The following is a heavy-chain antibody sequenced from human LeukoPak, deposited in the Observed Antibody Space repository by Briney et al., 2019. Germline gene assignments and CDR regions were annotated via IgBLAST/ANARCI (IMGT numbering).Heavy chain of an antibody. Sequence: PGGSLRLSCAASGFTFSSYSMNWVRQAPGKGLEWVSSISSSSSYIYYADSVKGRFTISRDNAKNSLYLQMNSLRAEDTAVYYCARDLLRHSSGYEDIDYWGQGTLVTVSS. J-gene: IGHJ4*02. CDR3: ARDLLRHSSGYEDIDY. D-gene: IGHD5-12*01. V-gene: IGHV3-21*04. CDR2: ISSSSSYI. CDR1: GFTFSSYS.